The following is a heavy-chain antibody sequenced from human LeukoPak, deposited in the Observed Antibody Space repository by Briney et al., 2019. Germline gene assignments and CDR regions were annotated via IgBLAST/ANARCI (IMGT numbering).Heavy chain of an antibody. D-gene: IGHD3-22*01. CDR3: AKAGGSGYYNDAFDI. CDR1: GFTFRSYW. J-gene: IGHJ3*02. V-gene: IGHV3-7*03. CDR2: IRQDGSEK. Sequence: GGSLRLSCAASGFTFRSYWMSWVRQAPGKGLEWVANIRQDGSEKYYVDSVKGRFTISRDNAKKSLYLQMSSLRAEDMALYYCAKAGGSGYYNDAFDIWGQGTMVTVSS.